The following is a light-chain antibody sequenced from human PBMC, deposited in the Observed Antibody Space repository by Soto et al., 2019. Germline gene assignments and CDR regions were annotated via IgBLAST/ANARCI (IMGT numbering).Light chain of an antibody. CDR2: KAS. CDR3: QQYNTYSWT. CDR1: QSISTW. J-gene: IGKJ1*01. Sequence: DIQMTQSPSTLSASIGDRVTITCRASQSISTWLAWYQQKPGKAPKLLIFKASSLQSGVPSRFRGTGSGTEFILTINSLQPDDFATYYCQQYNTYSWTFGQGTKVDIK. V-gene: IGKV1-5*03.